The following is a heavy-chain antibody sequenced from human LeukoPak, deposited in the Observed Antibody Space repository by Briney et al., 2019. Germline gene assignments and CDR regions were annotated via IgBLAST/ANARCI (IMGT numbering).Heavy chain of an antibody. CDR1: GYTFTSYH. D-gene: IGHD3-22*01. V-gene: IGHV7-4-1*02. J-gene: IGHJ4*02. Sequence: ASVKVSCKASGYTFTSYHLNWVRQAPGQGREWMGWINTITGDPTYAQVFTGRFVFSLDTSVSTAYLQISSLKAEDTAVYYCARDLGYYDSSGYYWGQGTLVTVSS. CDR2: INTITGDP. CDR3: ARDLGYYDSSGYY.